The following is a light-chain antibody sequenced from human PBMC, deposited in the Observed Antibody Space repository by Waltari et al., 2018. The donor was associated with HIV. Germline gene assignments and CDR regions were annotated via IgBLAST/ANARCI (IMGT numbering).Light chain of an antibody. CDR2: GAS. V-gene: IGKV3-15*01. Sequence: EIVMTQSPATLSVSPGERANLSCRASQSVSSNLAWYQQKPGQAPRLLISGASTRATGIPARFSGSGSGTEFTLTISSLQSEDFAVYYCQQYNNWPPAFGQGTRLEI. CDR3: QQYNNWPPA. J-gene: IGKJ5*01. CDR1: QSVSSN.